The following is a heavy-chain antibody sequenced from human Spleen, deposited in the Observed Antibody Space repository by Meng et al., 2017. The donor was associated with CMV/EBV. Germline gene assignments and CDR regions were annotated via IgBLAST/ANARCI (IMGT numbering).Heavy chain of an antibody. Sequence: GGSLRLSCAASGFTISSNYMSWVRQAPGKGLEWVSLIYNGGSTFYADSVKGRFTISRDDSKNTLYLQMNSLRVEDTAVYYCARDLTGATVEGWAFDVWGQGTMVTVSS. V-gene: IGHV3-53*05. CDR1: GFTISSNY. CDR3: ARDLTGATVEGWAFDV. CDR2: IYNGGST. J-gene: IGHJ3*01. D-gene: IGHD1-14*01.